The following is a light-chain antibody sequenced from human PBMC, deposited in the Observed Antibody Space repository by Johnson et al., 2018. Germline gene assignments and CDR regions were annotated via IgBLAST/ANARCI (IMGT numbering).Light chain of an antibody. CDR1: SSNIGNNY. V-gene: IGLV1-51*02. CDR2: ENN. Sequence: QSVLTQPPSVSAAPGQKVTISCSGSSSNIGNNYVSWYQQLPGTAPKLLIYENNKRPSGIPDRFPGSKSGTSATMGITGLPIGDEADYYCGTWDSSLSAGNVFGTGTKVTVL. J-gene: IGLJ1*01. CDR3: GTWDSSLSAGNV.